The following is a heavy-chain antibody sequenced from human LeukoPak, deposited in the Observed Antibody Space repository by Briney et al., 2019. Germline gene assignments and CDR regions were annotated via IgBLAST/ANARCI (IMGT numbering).Heavy chain of an antibody. CDR2: INHSGST. D-gene: IGHD3-10*01. V-gene: IGHV4-34*01. Sequence: SETLSLTCAVYGGSFSGYYWSWIRQPPGKGLEWIGEINHSGSTNYNPSLKSRVTISVDTSRNQFSLKLSSVTAADTAVYYCARTRYYYNSRSYGAPYYFDYWGQGTLVTVSS. J-gene: IGHJ4*02. CDR1: GGSFSGYY. CDR3: ARTRYYYNSRSYGAPYYFDY.